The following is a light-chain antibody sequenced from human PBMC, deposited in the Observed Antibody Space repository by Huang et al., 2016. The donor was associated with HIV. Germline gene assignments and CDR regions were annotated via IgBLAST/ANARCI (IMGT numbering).Light chain of an antibody. J-gene: IGKJ4*01. CDR3: QQYYSNPLT. Sequence: DIVMTQSPDSLAVSLGERATINCKSSQSVLYRSNKKNYFAWYQQKPGQPPKLLIYWASTRESGVPERFSGSGSGTDFTLTIRSLQAKDVAVYYCQQYYSNPLTFGGGTKVEIK. CDR2: WAS. CDR1: QSVLYRSNKKNY. V-gene: IGKV4-1*01.